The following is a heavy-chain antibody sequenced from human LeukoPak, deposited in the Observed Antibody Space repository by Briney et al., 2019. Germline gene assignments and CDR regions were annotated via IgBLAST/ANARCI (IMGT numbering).Heavy chain of an antibody. CDR1: GYTFTGYY. CDR2: INPNSGGT. D-gene: IGHD2-15*01. J-gene: IGHJ4*02. Sequence: ASVKVSCKASGYTFTGYYMHWVRQAPGQGLEWMGWINPNSGGTSYAQKFQGRVTMTRDTSISTAYMELSRLRSDDTAVYYCARDPDRYCSGGSCYSGFDYWGQGTLVTVSS. V-gene: IGHV1-2*02. CDR3: ARDPDRYCSGGSCYSGFDY.